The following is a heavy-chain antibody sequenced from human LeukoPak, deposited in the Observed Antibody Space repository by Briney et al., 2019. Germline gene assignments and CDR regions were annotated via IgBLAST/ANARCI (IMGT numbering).Heavy chain of an antibody. CDR1: GYTFTSYY. D-gene: IGHD6-19*01. J-gene: IGHJ4*02. CDR2: INPSGGST. V-gene: IGHV1-46*01. Sequence: ASVKVSCKASGYTFTSYYMQWVREAPGQGLEWMGIINPSGGSTSYAQKFQGRVTMTRDTSTSTVYMELSSLRSEDTAVYYCARTLGGGYSSGWFDYWGQGTLVTVSS. CDR3: ARTLGGGYSSGWFDY.